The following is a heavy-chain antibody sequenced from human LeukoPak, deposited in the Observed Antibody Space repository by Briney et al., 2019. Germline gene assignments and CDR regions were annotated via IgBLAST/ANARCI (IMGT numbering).Heavy chain of an antibody. D-gene: IGHD6-19*01. V-gene: IGHV3-64*01. J-gene: IGHJ3*02. Sequence: PGGSLRLSCAASGFTFSNYAIHWVRQAPGKGLEYVSSISTDGSRTSYANSVKGRFTVSRDNPKNTLYLQMGGLRVEDMAVYYCARGYGLDSDWHDVFDIWGQGTMVTVSS. CDR2: ISTDGSRT. CDR1: GFTFSNYA. CDR3: ARGYGLDSDWHDVFDI.